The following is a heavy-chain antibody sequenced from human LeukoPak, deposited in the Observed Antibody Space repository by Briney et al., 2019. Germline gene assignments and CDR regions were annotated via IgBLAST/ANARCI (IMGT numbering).Heavy chain of an antibody. CDR3: AREGAYYYDSSGYYY. CDR2: IYTSGST. J-gene: IGHJ4*02. CDR1: GGSISSYY. Sequence: SETLSLTCTVSGGSISSYYWSWIRQPAGKGLEWIGRIYTSGSTNYNPSLKSRVTMSVDTSKNQFSPKLSSVTAADTAVYYCAREGAYYYDSSGYYYWGQGTLVTVSS. D-gene: IGHD3-22*01. V-gene: IGHV4-4*07.